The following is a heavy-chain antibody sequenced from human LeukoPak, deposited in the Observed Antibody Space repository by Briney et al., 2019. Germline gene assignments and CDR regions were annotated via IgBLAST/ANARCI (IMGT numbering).Heavy chain of an antibody. D-gene: IGHD1-1*01. CDR1: GFPLSSYS. J-gene: IGHJ4*02. Sequence: GGSLRLSCEASGFPLSSYSIIWVRQAPGKGLEWVSYISASGGNIYYLDSVKGRFTVSRDNARKSLFLQMNNARVEDTAFYYCVRVKGTYFDYWGQGALVTVSS. V-gene: IGHV3-48*01. CDR2: ISASGGNI. CDR3: VRVKGTYFDY.